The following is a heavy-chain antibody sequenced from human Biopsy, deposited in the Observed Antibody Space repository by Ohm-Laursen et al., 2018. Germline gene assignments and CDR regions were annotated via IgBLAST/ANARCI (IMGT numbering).Heavy chain of an antibody. Sequence: GTLSLTFTVSGGSISSYYWSWIRQPPGKGLEWIGYIYYTGSTNYNPSLKSRVTISVDTSMNHLSLNLNSVTAADTAVYYCAGIVLGPTNDAFDIWGQGTMVTVSS. D-gene: IGHD1-26*01. CDR3: AGIVLGPTNDAFDI. CDR1: GGSISSYY. CDR2: IYYTGST. J-gene: IGHJ3*02. V-gene: IGHV4-59*12.